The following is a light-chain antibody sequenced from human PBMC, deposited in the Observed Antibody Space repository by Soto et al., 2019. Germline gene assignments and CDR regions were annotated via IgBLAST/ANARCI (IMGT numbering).Light chain of an antibody. CDR2: GAS. CDR1: QSVSSSY. J-gene: IGKJ1*01. V-gene: IGKV3-20*01. Sequence: EIVLTQSPGTLSLSPGERATLSCRASQSVSSSYLAWYQQKPGQAPRLLIYGASSRATGIPDRFSGSGSGTDFTITISRLEHEDFAVYYCQQYGSSPLTFGQGTNVEIK. CDR3: QQYGSSPLT.